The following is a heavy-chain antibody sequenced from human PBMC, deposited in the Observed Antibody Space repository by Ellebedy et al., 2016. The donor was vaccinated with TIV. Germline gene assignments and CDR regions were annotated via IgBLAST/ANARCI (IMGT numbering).Heavy chain of an antibody. CDR1: GFTFSSYS. D-gene: IGHD6-6*01. CDR2: ISSSSSYI. Sequence: PGGSLRLSCAASGFTFSSYSMNWVRQAPGKGLEWVSSISSSSSYIYYADSVKGRFTISRDNAKNSLYLQMNSLRAEDTAVYYCARENVAARPLWGYNWFDPWGQGTLVTVSS. CDR3: ARENVAARPLWGYNWFDP. V-gene: IGHV3-21*01. J-gene: IGHJ5*02.